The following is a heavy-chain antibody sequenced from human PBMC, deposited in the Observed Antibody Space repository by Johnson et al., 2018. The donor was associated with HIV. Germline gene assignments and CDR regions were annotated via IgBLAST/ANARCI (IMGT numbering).Heavy chain of an antibody. CDR2: IRSSGSII. D-gene: IGHD3-16*01. J-gene: IGHJ3*02. V-gene: IGHV3-11*04. CDR3: ARGRLNHFPDAFDI. CDR1: GLTVSSNY. Sequence: QVQLVESGGGLVQPGASLTLSCAASGLTVSSNYMSWVRQAPGKGLEWVSYIRSSGSIIYYADSVKGRFTISRDNAKNSLYLQMDSLRAEDTAVYYCARGRLNHFPDAFDIWGQGTMVTVSS.